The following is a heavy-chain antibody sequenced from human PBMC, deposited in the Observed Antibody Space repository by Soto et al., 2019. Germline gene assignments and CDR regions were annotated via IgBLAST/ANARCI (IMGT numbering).Heavy chain of an antibody. CDR2: ISAYNGNT. D-gene: IGHD6-19*01. CDR1: GYTFTSYG. CDR3: ARAPSDSSGWYIDAFDI. J-gene: IGHJ3*02. V-gene: IGHV1-18*01. Sequence: GASVKVSCKASGYTFTSYGISWVRQAPGQGLEWMGWISAYNGNTNYAQNLQGRVTMTTDTSTSTAYMELRSLRSDDTAVYYCARAPSDSSGWYIDAFDIWGQGTMVTVAS.